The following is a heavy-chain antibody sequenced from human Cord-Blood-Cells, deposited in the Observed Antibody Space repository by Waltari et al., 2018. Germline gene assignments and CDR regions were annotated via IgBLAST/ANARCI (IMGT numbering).Heavy chain of an antibody. V-gene: IGHV1-69*10. CDR2: IIPILGIA. CDR3: ARERDGYNYWYFDL. D-gene: IGHD5-12*01. CDR1: GGTFSSYA. Sequence: QVQLVQSGAEVKKPGSSVKVSCKASGGTFSSYAISWVRQAPGQGLEWMGGIIPILGIANYAQKFQGRGTITAEKSTSTAYMELSSLRSEDTAVYYCARERDGYNYWYFDLWGRGTLVTVSS. J-gene: IGHJ2*01.